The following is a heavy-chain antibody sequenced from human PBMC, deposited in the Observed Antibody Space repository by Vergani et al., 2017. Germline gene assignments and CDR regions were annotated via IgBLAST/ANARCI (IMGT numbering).Heavy chain of an antibody. CDR3: ARDTLPWELLGWFDP. Sequence: QVQLVESGGGVVQPGRSLRLSCAASGFTFSNYAMHWVRQAPGRGLEWVAVISYDGSNKYYADSVKGRFTISRDSSKKTLYLQINSLSAEDTAVYYCARDTLPWELLGWFDPWGQGTLVTVSS. V-gene: IGHV3-30-3*01. J-gene: IGHJ5*02. CDR2: ISYDGSNK. CDR1: GFTFSNYA. D-gene: IGHD3-10*01.